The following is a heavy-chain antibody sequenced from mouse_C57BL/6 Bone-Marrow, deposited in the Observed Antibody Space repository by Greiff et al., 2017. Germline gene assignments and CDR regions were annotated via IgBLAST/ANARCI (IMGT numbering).Heavy chain of an antibody. CDR2: ISGGGGNT. CDR3: SRQVTTVLATKYFDV. D-gene: IGHD1-1*01. Sequence: EVMLVESGGGLVKPGGSLKLSCAASGFTFSSYTMSWVRQTPEKRLQWVAAISGGGGNTYYPDSVKGRFTISRDHDKNILYLQMCSLRSEDTALYYCSRQVTTVLATKYFDVWGTGTTVTVSS. V-gene: IGHV5-9*01. J-gene: IGHJ1*03. CDR1: GFTFSSYT.